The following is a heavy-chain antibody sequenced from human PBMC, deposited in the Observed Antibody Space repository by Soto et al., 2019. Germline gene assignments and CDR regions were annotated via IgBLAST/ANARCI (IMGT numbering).Heavy chain of an antibody. Sequence: QITLKESGPTLVKPTQTLTLTCSFSGFSLSTSGVGVGWIRQPPERAPEWLALIFWDDEKGYSPSLKNRLNITTDTSKNQVVLTLTNMDPVDTATYYCARILTGTGGHFDSWGQGTLVTVSS. CDR2: IFWDDEK. J-gene: IGHJ4*02. CDR1: GFSLSTSGVG. V-gene: IGHV2-5*02. D-gene: IGHD2-8*02. CDR3: ARILTGTGGHFDS.